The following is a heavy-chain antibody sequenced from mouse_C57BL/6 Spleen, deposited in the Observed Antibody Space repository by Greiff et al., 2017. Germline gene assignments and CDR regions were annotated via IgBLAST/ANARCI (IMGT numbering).Heavy chain of an antibody. CDR2: INPGSGGT. Sequence: VKLQESGAELVRPGTSVKVSCKASGYAFTNYLIEWVKQRPGQGLEWIGVINPGSGGTNYNEKFKGKATLTADKSSSTAYMQLSSLTSEDSAVYFCARGSTMVTTGDYWGQGTTLTVSS. CDR3: ARGSTMVTTGDY. CDR1: GYAFTNYL. J-gene: IGHJ2*01. V-gene: IGHV1-54*01. D-gene: IGHD2-2*01.